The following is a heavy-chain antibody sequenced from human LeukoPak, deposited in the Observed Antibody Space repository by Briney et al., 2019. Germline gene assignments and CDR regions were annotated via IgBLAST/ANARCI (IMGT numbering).Heavy chain of an antibody. CDR1: GFTFDDYA. V-gene: IGHV3-43D*03. D-gene: IGHD7-27*01. CDR3: AKDISLGNGFDP. J-gene: IGHJ5*02. CDR2: ISWDGGST. Sequence: SGGSLRLSCAASGFTFDDYAMHWVRQAPGKGLEWVSLISWDGGSTYYADSAKGRFTISRDNSKNSLYLQMNSLRAEDTALYYCAKDISLGNGFDPWGQGTLVTVSS.